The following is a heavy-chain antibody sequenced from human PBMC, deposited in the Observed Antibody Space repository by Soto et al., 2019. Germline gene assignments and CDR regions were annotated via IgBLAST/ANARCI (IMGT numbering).Heavy chain of an antibody. Sequence: GGSLRLSCASSGFTFSTYWMDWVRQTPGKGLEWVANINQDGSEKNYVDSVKGRFTIYRDNAKNSLYLQMSSLTAEDSALYYCSRSLNSWGQGTLVTV. CDR2: INQDGSEK. CDR3: SRSLNS. V-gene: IGHV3-7*01. J-gene: IGHJ4*02. CDR1: GFTFSTYW.